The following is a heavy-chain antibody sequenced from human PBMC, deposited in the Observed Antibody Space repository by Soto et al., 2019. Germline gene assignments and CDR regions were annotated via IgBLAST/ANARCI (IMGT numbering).Heavy chain of an antibody. CDR1: GFTFSSYS. Sequence: GGSLRLSCAASGFTFSSYSMNWVCQAPGKGLEWVSYISSSSSTIYYADSVKGRFTISRDNAKNSLYLQMNSLRDEDTAVYYCARDLWSGYYSGYYYYYYGMDVWGQGTTVTVSS. J-gene: IGHJ6*02. CDR3: ARDLWSGYYSGYYYYYYGMDV. CDR2: ISSSSSTI. V-gene: IGHV3-48*02. D-gene: IGHD3-3*01.